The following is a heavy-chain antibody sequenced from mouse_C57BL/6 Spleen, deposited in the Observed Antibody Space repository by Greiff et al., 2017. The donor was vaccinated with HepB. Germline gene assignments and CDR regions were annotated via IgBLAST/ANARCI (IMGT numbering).Heavy chain of an antibody. Sequence: QVQLQQPGAELVRPGSSVKLSCKASGYTFTSYWMHWVKQRPIQGLEWIGNIDPSDSETHYNQKFKDKATLTVDKSSSTAYMQLSSLTSEDSAVYYCAREVSSGYVGFAYWGQGTLVTVSA. V-gene: IGHV1-52*01. J-gene: IGHJ3*01. CDR1: GYTFTSYW. D-gene: IGHD3-2*02. CDR3: AREVSSGYVGFAY. CDR2: IDPSDSET.